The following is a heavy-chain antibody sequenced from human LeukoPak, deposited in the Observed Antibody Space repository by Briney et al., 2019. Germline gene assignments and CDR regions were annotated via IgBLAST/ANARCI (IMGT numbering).Heavy chain of an antibody. CDR3: ARGGIAVAGRGSYYYMDV. V-gene: IGHV1-2*02. Sequence: ASVKVSCKASGYTFTGYYMHWVRQAPGQGLEWMGWINPNSGGTNYAQKFQGRVTMTRDTSISTAYMELCRLRSDDTAVYYCARGGIAVAGRGSYYYMDVWGKGTTVTVSS. CDR2: INPNSGGT. J-gene: IGHJ6*03. D-gene: IGHD6-19*01. CDR1: GYTFTGYY.